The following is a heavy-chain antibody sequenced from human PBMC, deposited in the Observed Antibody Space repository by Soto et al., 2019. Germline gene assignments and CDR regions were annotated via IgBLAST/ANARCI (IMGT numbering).Heavy chain of an antibody. CDR2: IIPFFGTA. D-gene: IGHD4-17*01. V-gene: IGHV1-69*01. J-gene: IGHJ4*02. CDR1: GGAFSTCG. Sequence: ASGNVSCKAAGGAFSTCGISWVRQAPGQGLEWMGGIIPFFGTARYSQKFEDRITITADESTNTVYMDLRSLTSEDTAIYYCAKSAPMDAGDKYYYDYWGQGALVTVSS. CDR3: AKSAPMDAGDKYYYDY.